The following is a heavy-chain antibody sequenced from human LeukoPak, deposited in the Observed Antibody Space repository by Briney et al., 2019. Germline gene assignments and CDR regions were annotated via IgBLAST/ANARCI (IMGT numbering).Heavy chain of an antibody. V-gene: IGHV3-23*01. CDR1: GFTLWSFS. D-gene: IGHD4-17*01. CDR2: ISGSGGST. Sequence: GGALRLLCSGSGFTLWSFSMDWVPQGPGKGLEGVLAISGSGGSTYYADSVKGRFTISRDNSKNTLYLQMNSLRAEDTAVYYCAKGRLRSFPYYFDYWGQGTLVTVSS. J-gene: IGHJ4*02. CDR3: AKGRLRSFPYYFDY.